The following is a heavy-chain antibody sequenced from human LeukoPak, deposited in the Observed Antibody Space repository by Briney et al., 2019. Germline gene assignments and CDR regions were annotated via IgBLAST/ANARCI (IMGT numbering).Heavy chain of an antibody. V-gene: IGHV4-39*07. Sequence: SETLSLTCTVSGGSISSSSYYWGWIRQPPGKGLEWIGSIYYSGSTYYNPSLKSRVTISVDTSKNQFSLKLSSVTAADTAAYYCARLGIQLWYGDYWGQGTLVTVSS. J-gene: IGHJ4*02. CDR2: IYYSGST. CDR1: GGSISSSSYY. D-gene: IGHD5-18*01. CDR3: ARLGIQLWYGDY.